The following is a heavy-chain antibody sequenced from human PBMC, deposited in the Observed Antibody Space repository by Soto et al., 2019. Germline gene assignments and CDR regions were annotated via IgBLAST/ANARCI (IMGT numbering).Heavy chain of an antibody. V-gene: IGHV1-69*08. CDR1: GGTCSSDT. D-gene: IGHD3-10*01. J-gene: IGHJ4*02. CDR3: AREEYYYGSGSFFTG. Sequence: QVQLVQSGAEVKKPGSSVKVSCKASGGTCSSDTISWVRQAPGQGLEWMGRIIPILGIANYAQKFQGRVTITADKSTSTAYMGPSSLRSEDTAVYYCAREEYYYGSGSFFTGWGQATRVTVSP. CDR2: IIPILGIA.